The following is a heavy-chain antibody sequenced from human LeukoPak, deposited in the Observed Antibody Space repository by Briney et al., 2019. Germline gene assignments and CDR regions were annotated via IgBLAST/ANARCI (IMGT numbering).Heavy chain of an antibody. Sequence: GGSLRLSCAASGFIFDDYAMHWVRQAPGKGLEWVSLISGDGGRTYYTDSVKGRFTISRDNSKHSLYLQMNSLRTEDTALYYCTKNGGYSDAFDIWGQGTMVTVS. V-gene: IGHV3-43*02. CDR1: GFIFDDYA. CDR2: ISGDGGRT. CDR3: TKNGGYSDAFDI. J-gene: IGHJ3*02. D-gene: IGHD3-10*01.